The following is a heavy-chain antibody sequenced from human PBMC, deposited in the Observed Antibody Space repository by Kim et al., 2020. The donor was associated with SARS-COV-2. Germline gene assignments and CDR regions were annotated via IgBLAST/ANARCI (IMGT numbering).Heavy chain of an antibody. CDR3: AGSKLYEISTGQSESYYYYGLHV. Sequence: ASVKVSCKASGHTFSGYYFHWVRQAPGQGLEWMGRVNPNSGGTNNAQMFEGRITMTWDTSITTAFLELSSLRSGDTAIYYCAGSKLYEISTGQSESYYYYGLHVWGQGTTVTVSS. D-gene: IGHD3-9*01. J-gene: IGHJ6*02. CDR1: GHTFSGYY. V-gene: IGHV1-2*02. CDR2: VNPNSGGT.